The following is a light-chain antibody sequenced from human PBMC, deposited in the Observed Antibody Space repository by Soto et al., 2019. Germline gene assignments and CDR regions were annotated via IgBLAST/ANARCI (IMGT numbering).Light chain of an antibody. V-gene: IGLV3-21*04. CDR3: QVWDSSSDHLV. J-gene: IGLJ2*01. CDR2: YDS. Sequence: SYELTQPPSVSVAPGKTARITCGGNNIGSKSVHWYQQKPGQAPMLVIYYDSARPSGIPERFSGSNSGNTATLTISRAEAGDEADYYCQVWDSSSDHLVFGGGTKLTVL. CDR1: NIGSKS.